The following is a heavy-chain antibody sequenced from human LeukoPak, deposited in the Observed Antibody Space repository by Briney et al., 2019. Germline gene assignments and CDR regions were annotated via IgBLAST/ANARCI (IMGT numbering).Heavy chain of an antibody. CDR3: AREVGVVPAANYYYYMDV. CDR1: EFSVGSNY. CDR2: IYSGGST. Sequence: GGSLRLSCAASEFSVGSNYMTWVRQAPGKGLEWVSLIYSGGSTYYADSVKGRFTISRDNSKNTLYLQMNSLRAEDTAVYYCAREVGVVPAANYYYYMDVWGKGTTVTVSS. D-gene: IGHD2-2*01. V-gene: IGHV3-66*01. J-gene: IGHJ6*03.